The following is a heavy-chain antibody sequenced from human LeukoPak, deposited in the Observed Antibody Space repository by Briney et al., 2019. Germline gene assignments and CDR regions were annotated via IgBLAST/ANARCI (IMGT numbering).Heavy chain of an antibody. Sequence: ASVTVSCKVSGYTLTELSMHWVRQAPGKGLEWMGGFYPEDGETIYAQKFQGRVTMTEDTSTDTAYMELSSLRSEDTAVYYCATFIAYCGGDCSYYFDYWGQGTLVTVSS. CDR1: GYTLTELS. CDR3: ATFIAYCGGDCSYYFDY. CDR2: FYPEDGET. J-gene: IGHJ4*02. V-gene: IGHV1-24*01. D-gene: IGHD2-21*02.